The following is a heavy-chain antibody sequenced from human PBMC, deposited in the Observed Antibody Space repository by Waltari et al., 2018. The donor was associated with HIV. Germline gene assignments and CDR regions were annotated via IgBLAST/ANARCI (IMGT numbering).Heavy chain of an antibody. Sequence: EVQLVESGGGLVKPGGSLRIPCSASGFHFTNAWMSWVRQAPGKGLEWVGRIKSKSDGGTTDYAAPVKGRFTISRDDSKDTLYLQVNSLKTDDTAVYYCATAGSTGTTRGYWGQGTLVTVSS. V-gene: IGHV3-15*01. CDR1: GFHFTNAW. D-gene: IGHD1-1*01. CDR3: ATAGSTGTTRGY. J-gene: IGHJ4*02. CDR2: IKSKSDGGTT.